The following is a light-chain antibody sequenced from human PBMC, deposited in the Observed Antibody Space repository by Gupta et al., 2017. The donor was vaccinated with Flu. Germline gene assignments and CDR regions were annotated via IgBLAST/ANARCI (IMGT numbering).Light chain of an antibody. CDR1: HSVNSC. CDR2: GAS. Sequence: DIVLTQSPATLSLSPGERATLSCRASHSVNSCLAWYQQKLGQAPRLLIFGASNRATGIPARFSGSRSETDFTLTINSLEPEDVAVYYCTQCANSPCTFARGTKMEIK. CDR3: TQCANSPCT. J-gene: IGKJ2*02. V-gene: IGKV3-11*01.